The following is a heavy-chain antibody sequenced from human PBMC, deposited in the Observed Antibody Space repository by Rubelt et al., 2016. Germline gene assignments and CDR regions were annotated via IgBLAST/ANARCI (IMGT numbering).Heavy chain of an antibody. Sequence: ESGGGLVQPGGSLRLSCAVSGFTFSSYAMTWVRQAPGKGLEWVSVISGSGGTTYYADSVKGRFTISRDNSKNTLYLQMNSLRAEDTAVYYCAKDMDSSYNYFDYWGQGTLVTVSS. CDR2: ISGSGGTT. V-gene: IGHV3-23*01. CDR1: GFTFSSYA. D-gene: IGHD6-6*01. CDR3: AKDMDSSYNYFDY. J-gene: IGHJ4*02.